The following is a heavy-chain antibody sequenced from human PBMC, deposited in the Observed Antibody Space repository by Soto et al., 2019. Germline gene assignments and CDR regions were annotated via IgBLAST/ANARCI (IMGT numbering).Heavy chain of an antibody. V-gene: IGHV1-18*01. CDR3: AREGGYSYGYQEYYGMDV. Sequence: GASVKVSCKASGYTFTSYGISWVSQAPGQGLEWMGWISAYNSNTNYAQKLQGRVTMTTDTSTSTAYMELRSLRSDDTAVYYCAREGGYSYGYQEYYGMDVWGQGTTVTVSS. J-gene: IGHJ6*02. CDR2: ISAYNSNT. CDR1: GYTFTSYG. D-gene: IGHD5-18*01.